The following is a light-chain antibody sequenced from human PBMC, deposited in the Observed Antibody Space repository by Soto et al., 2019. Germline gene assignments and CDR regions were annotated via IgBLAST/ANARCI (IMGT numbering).Light chain of an antibody. J-gene: IGKJ2*01. CDR1: QSISRY. CDR2: GAS. V-gene: IGKV1-39*01. CDR3: QESLTTHPT. Sequence: DIQMTQSPSSLSASGGDRVTITGRASQSISRYLNWYQLRPGKAPKLLIYGASTLQSGVPSRFSGCGSGTDFTLTISSLQPEYFSTYYCQESLTTHPTFGQGTKLEIK.